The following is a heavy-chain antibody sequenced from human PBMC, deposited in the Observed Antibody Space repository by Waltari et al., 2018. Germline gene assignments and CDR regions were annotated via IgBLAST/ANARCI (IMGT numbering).Heavy chain of an antibody. Sequence: QGHLVEPGGGGVRPGWSWRLTCTASGFIFSNYGMHWVRQAPGKGLEWVAVISFDGLDKRYADSVKGRFTISRDNSKNTLFLELNSLTTDDTGVYFCAKANRHSGQDNWFDPWGHGAPVTVSS. CDR3: AKANRHSGQDNWFDP. J-gene: IGHJ5*02. D-gene: IGHD2-15*01. V-gene: IGHV3-30*18. CDR2: ISFDGLDK. CDR1: GFIFSNYG.